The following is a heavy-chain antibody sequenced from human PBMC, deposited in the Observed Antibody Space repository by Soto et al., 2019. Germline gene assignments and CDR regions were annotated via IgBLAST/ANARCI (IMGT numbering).Heavy chain of an antibody. V-gene: IGHV3-30*18. Sequence: GGSLRLSCVASGFTFSNYAMHWVRQSPGKGLGWVAVISSDGSEKYYLDSVRDRFTISRDNSKNTLYLQMNNLKPEDTAMYYCANSWTTLTTGFDFWGQGALVTAFS. D-gene: IGHD4-17*01. CDR2: ISSDGSEK. CDR3: ANSWTTLTTGFDF. CDR1: GFTFSNYA. J-gene: IGHJ4*02.